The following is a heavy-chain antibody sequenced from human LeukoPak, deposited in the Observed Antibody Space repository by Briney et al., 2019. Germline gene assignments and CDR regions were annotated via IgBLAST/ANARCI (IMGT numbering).Heavy chain of an antibody. V-gene: IGHV4-38-2*02. CDR3: ARGHYVWGSYRYTGGNFDY. CDR2: IYHSGST. Sequence: PSETLSLTCTVSGYSISSGYYWGWIRQPPGKGLEWIGSIYHSGSTYYNPSLKSRVTISVDTSKNQFSLKLSSVTAADTAVYYCARGHYVWGSYRYTGGNFDYWGQGTLVTVSS. J-gene: IGHJ4*02. CDR1: GYSISSGYY. D-gene: IGHD3-16*02.